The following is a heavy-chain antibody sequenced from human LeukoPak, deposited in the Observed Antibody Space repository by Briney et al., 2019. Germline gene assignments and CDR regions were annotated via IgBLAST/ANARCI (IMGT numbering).Heavy chain of an antibody. CDR3: ASPWTGYCSGGSCQAFDI. D-gene: IGHD2-15*01. J-gene: IGHJ3*02. V-gene: IGHV1-46*01. Sequence: ASVKVSCKASGYTFTSYYMHWVRQAPGQGLEWMGIINPSGGSTSYAQKFQGRVTMTRDTSTSTAYMELSSLRSEDTAVYYCASPWTGYCSGGSCQAFDIWGQGTMVTVSS. CDR1: GYTFTSYY. CDR2: INPSGGST.